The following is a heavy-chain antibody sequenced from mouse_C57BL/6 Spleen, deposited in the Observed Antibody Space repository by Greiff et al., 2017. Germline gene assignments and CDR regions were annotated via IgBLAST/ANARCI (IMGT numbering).Heavy chain of an antibody. CDR2: IRSKSNNYAT. CDR3: VRRTYGNYGYYFDY. J-gene: IGHJ2*01. V-gene: IGHV10-1*01. Sequence: EVKVVESGGGLVQPKGSLKLSCAASGFSFNTYAMNWVRQAPGKGLEWVARIRSKSNNYATYYADSVKDRFTISRDDSESMLYLQMNNLKTEDTAMYYCVRRTYGNYGYYFDYWGQGTTLTVSS. CDR1: GFSFNTYA. D-gene: IGHD2-10*02.